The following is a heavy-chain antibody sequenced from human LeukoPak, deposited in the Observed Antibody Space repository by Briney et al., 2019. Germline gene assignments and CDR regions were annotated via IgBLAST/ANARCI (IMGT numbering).Heavy chain of an antibody. CDR1: GGSISSSSYY. Sequence: SETLSLTCTVSGGSISSSSYYWGWIRQPPGKGLEWIGSTYYSGSTYYNPSLKSRVTISVDTSKNQFSLKLSSVTAADTAVYYCARSDLYYFDYWGQGTLVTVSS. CDR2: TYYSGST. J-gene: IGHJ4*02. CDR3: ARSDLYYFDY. V-gene: IGHV4-39*01.